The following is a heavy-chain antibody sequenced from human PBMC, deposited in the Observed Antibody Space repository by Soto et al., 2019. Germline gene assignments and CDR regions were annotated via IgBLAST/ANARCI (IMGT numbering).Heavy chain of an antibody. J-gene: IGHJ6*02. CDR3: ARDLPTIDV. V-gene: IGHV1-18*01. CDR1: GYTFTSYG. Sequence: QVQLVQSGAEVKKPGASVKVSCKASGYTFTSYGISWVRQAPGQGLEWMGWIRAYNGNTNYAQKRQGSVTMTADTSASTGYFELRSLRSDDTAVYYCARDLPTIDVWGQGTSVTVSS. CDR2: IRAYNGNT.